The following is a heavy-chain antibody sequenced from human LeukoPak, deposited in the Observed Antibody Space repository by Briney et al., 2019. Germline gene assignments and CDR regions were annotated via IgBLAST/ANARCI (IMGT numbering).Heavy chain of an antibody. CDR1: GYTFTDYY. CDR3: ATALVPAFDWFQLGR. CDR2: INPKSAGT. J-gene: IGHJ5*02. Sequence: ASVKVSCTASGYTFTDYYMHWVRQAPGQGLEWMGWINPKSAGTNYAQKFQGRLTMTRDTSISTAYMELSRLRSDDTAVYYCATALVPAFDWFQLGRWGQGTLVTVSS. V-gene: IGHV1-2*02. D-gene: IGHD3-9*01.